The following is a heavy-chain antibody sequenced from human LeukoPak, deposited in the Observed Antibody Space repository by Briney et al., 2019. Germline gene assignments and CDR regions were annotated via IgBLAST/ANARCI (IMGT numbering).Heavy chain of an antibody. V-gene: IGHV4-30-2*01. CDR1: GGSISSGDYS. Sequence: ASETLSLTCSVSGGSISSGDYSWSWIRQPPGRGLAWIGCFYETGSSNYDSSLKSRATISADRSKNQISLTLKSVTAADTAVYYCARKSGRVYYYGMDVWGQGTTVTVSS. CDR2: FYETGSS. J-gene: IGHJ6*02. D-gene: IGHD2-15*01. CDR3: ARKSGRVYYYGMDV.